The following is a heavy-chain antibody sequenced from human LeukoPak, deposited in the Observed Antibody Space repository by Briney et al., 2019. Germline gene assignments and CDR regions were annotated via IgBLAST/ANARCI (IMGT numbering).Heavy chain of an antibody. J-gene: IGHJ6*03. CDR2: ICWDGGST. Sequence: GGSLRLSCAASGFTFDDYTMHWVRQAPGKGLEWVSLICWDGGSTYYADSVKGRFTISRDNSKNSLYLQMNSLRTEDTALYYCAKEGIAARNYYYMDVWGKGTTVTVSS. V-gene: IGHV3-43*01. CDR3: AKEGIAARNYYYMDV. CDR1: GFTFDDYT. D-gene: IGHD6-13*01.